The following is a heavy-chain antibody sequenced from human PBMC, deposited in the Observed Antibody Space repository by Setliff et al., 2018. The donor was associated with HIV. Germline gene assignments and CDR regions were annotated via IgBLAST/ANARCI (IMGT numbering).Heavy chain of an antibody. V-gene: IGHV4-4*07. Sequence: SETLSLTCTVSGGSISTDCWTWVRQSAGKGLEWIGRIQTSEGTKYNPSLNSRVTVSIDTPKNQFSLDLTSVTAADTAVYYCARGGYGSGNTYYFADWGQGTLVTVSS. CDR3: ARGGYGSGNTYYFAD. D-gene: IGHD3-10*01. CDR2: IQTSEGT. CDR1: GGSISTDC. J-gene: IGHJ4*02.